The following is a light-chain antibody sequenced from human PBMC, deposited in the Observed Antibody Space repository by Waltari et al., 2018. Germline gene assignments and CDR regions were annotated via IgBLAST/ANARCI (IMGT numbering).Light chain of an antibody. CDR2: DAS. Sequence: DIQMTQSPSTLSASVGDRVTITCRASQSISSWLAWYKQKPGKAPKLLFYDASSLESGVPSRFSGSGSGTEFTLTISSLQPDDFATYYCQQYNSYLWTFGQGTKVEIK. V-gene: IGKV1-5*01. J-gene: IGKJ1*01. CDR1: QSISSW. CDR3: QQYNSYLWT.